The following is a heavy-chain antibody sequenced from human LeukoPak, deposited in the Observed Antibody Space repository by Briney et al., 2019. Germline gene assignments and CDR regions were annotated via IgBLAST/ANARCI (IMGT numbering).Heavy chain of an antibody. D-gene: IGHD1-26*01. CDR2: ISSSSTYL. V-gene: IGHV3-21*01. Sequence: AGGSLRLSCAASGFTFSSYSMNWVRQAPGKGLEWVSSISSSSTYLYFADSVKGRFTISRDNAKNSLYLQMNSLRAEDTAVYYCARDLGWEPRSHIGGAFDIWGQGTMVTVSS. CDR3: ARDLGWEPRSHIGGAFDI. CDR1: GFTFSSYS. J-gene: IGHJ3*02.